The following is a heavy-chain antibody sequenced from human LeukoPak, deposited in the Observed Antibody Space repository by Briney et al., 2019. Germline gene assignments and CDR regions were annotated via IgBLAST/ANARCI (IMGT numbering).Heavy chain of an antibody. CDR2: ISWNSGNI. V-gene: IGHV3-9*01. CDR1: GFTFDDYA. D-gene: IGHD6-13*01. Sequence: PGRSLRLSCAASGFTFDDYAMHWVRQAPGRGLEWVSGISWNSGNIVYADSVKGRFTISRDNAKNSLYLQMNSPRPEDTAFYYCVKGATSSWYDWFDPWGQGTLVTVSS. J-gene: IGHJ5*02. CDR3: VKGATSSWYDWFDP.